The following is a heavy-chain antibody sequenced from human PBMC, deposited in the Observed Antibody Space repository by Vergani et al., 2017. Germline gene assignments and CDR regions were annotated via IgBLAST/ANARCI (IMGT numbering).Heavy chain of an antibody. V-gene: IGHV1-69*02. D-gene: IGHD1-1*01. J-gene: IGHJ3*01. Sequence: QVQLVQSGPEVKKPGSSVKVSCKASGATFRSNTISWVRQVPGQGLEWMGRIIPVLGKTKYAQDFQGRLTITADTSTSTAYMELRSLRSDDTAVYFCARVAPSNSEVTPTAFDVWGQGTMVTVSS. CDR3: ARVAPSNSEVTPTAFDV. CDR2: IIPVLGKT. CDR1: GATFRSNT.